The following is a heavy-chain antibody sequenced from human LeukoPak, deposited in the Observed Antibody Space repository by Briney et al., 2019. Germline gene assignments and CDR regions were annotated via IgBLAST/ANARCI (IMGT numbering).Heavy chain of an antibody. V-gene: IGHV4-61*02. CDR3: ARDSSGWEGAFDI. CDR1: GGSISSGSYY. CDR2: IYTSGST. D-gene: IGHD6-19*01. J-gene: IGHJ3*02. Sequence: SETLSLTCTVSGGSISSGSYYWSWIRQPAGKGLEWIGRIYTSGSTNYNPSLKSRVTMSVDTSKNQFSLKLSSVTAADTAVYYCARDSSGWEGAFDIWGQGTMVTVSS.